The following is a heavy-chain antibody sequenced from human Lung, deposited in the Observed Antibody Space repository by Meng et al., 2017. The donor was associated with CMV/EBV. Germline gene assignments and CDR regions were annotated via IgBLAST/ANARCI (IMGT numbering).Heavy chain of an antibody. Sequence: GESXKISCAGSGFTISNAKISWVRQAPGKGLEWVARIKPTTEHETIAYAAPVEGRFTISRDDSRNTVYLQMNSLKSEDTAVYFCTTVSWNYYDYWGQGTVVTVSS. CDR2: IKPTTEHETI. CDR3: TTVSWNYYDY. CDR1: GFTISNAK. D-gene: IGHD6-13*01. V-gene: IGHV3-15*01. J-gene: IGHJ4*02.